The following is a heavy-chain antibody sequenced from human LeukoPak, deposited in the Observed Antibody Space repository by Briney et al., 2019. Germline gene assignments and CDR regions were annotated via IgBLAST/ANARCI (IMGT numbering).Heavy chain of an antibody. J-gene: IGHJ4*02. V-gene: IGHV3-64*01. CDR2: ISSNGGST. Sequence: GGSLRLSCAASGFTFSSYAMHWVRQAPGKGLEYVSAISSNGGSTYYANSVKGRFTISRDNSKNTLYLQMGSLRAEDMAVYYCARVQLGSGGVFDYWGQGTLVTVSS. CDR1: GFTFSSYA. CDR3: ARVQLGSGGVFDY. D-gene: IGHD5-18*01.